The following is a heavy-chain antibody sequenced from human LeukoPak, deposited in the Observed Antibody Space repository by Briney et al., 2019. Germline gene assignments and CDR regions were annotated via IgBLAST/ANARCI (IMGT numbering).Heavy chain of an antibody. V-gene: IGHV4-59*01. CDR3: ARATGDIAAAAHLDY. CDR2: IHYSGST. D-gene: IGHD6-13*01. Sequence: SETLSLTCTVPGGSISSYYWSWVRQPPGKGLEWIGYIHYSGSTNYNPSLKSRVTISVDTSKNQFSLKLSSVTAADTAMYYCARATGDIAAAAHLDYWGQGTLVTVSS. J-gene: IGHJ4*02. CDR1: GGSISSYY.